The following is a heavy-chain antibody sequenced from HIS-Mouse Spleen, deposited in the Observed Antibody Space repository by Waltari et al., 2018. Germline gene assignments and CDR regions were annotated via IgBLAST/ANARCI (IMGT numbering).Heavy chain of an antibody. V-gene: IGHV4-34*01. Sequence: QVQLQQWGAGLLKPSETLSLTCAVYGGSFSGYYWSWIRQPPGKGLEWIGESNHSGSTNSNPSLKSRVTISVDTSKNQFSLKLSSVTAADTAVYYCARDQKLGDDAFDIWGQGTMVTVSS. CDR1: GGSFSGYY. CDR3: ARDQKLGDDAFDI. D-gene: IGHD7-27*01. J-gene: IGHJ3*02. CDR2: SNHSGST.